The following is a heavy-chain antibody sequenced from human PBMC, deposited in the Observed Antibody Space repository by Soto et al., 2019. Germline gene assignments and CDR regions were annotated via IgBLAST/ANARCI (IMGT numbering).Heavy chain of an antibody. J-gene: IGHJ4*02. CDR3: ARALSTWYYFDY. Sequence: SETLSLTCAVSGVPIGSYYWSWIRQPPGKGLEWVANMYYSGTTNYNPSLKSRVTISVDTSKNQLSLNLSSVTAADTAMYYCARALSTWYYFDYWGQGTLVTVSS. CDR1: GVPIGSYY. CDR2: MYYSGTT. D-gene: IGHD6-13*01. V-gene: IGHV4-59*01.